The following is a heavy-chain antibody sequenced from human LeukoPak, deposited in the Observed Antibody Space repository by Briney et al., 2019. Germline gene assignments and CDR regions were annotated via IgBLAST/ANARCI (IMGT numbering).Heavy chain of an antibody. CDR1: GFTVSSNY. J-gene: IGHJ4*02. CDR3: ARDRIYCSGGSCYSVSAY. CDR2: IYSGGST. V-gene: IGHV3-66*01. Sequence: PGGSLRLSCAASGFTVSSNYMSWVRQAPGKGLERVSVIYSGGSTYYADSVKGRFTISRDNSKNTLYLQMNSLRAEDTAVYYCARDRIYCSGGSCYSVSAYWGQGTLVTVSS. D-gene: IGHD2-15*01.